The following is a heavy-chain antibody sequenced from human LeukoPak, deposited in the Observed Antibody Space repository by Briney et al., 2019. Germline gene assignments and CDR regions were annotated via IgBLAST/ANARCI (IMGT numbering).Heavy chain of an antibody. CDR3: AKGAYDYIEMGYFDY. D-gene: IGHD5-12*01. J-gene: IGHJ4*02. CDR1: GFSLTNFA. CDR2: ITGSSGDT. V-gene: IGHV3-23*01. Sequence: PGGSLRLSCAASGFSLTNFAMSWVRQAPGKGLEWVSLITGSSGDTFYADSVKGRFTISRDNSKNRLYLQMNSLRAEDTALYYCAKGAYDYIEMGYFDYWGQGTLVTVSS.